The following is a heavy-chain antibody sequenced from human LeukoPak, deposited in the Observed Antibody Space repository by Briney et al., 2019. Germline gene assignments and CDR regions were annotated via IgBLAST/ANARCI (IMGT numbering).Heavy chain of an antibody. CDR1: GVTFSTYW. D-gene: IGHD3-10*01. V-gene: IGHV3-7*03. J-gene: IGHJ4*02. Sequence: GGSLRLSCAASGVTFSTYWTSWVRQAPGKGLEWVANIKQDGSDKYYVDSVKGRFTISRDNSKNTLYLQMDSLRAEDTAVYYCALGSGSYWVYWGQGTLVTVSS. CDR3: ALGSGSYWVY. CDR2: IKQDGSDK.